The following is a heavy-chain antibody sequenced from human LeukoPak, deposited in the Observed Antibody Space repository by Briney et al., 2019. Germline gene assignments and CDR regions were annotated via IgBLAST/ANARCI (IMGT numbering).Heavy chain of an antibody. CDR3: ARYGPSNYGYYFDY. V-gene: IGHV3-72*01. J-gene: IGHJ4*02. CDR2: TRNKANSYTT. Sequence: GGSLRLSCAASGFTFSDHYMDWVRQAPGKGLEWVGRTRNKANSYTTEYAASVKGRFTISRDDSKNSLYLQMNSLKTEDSAVYYCARYGPSNYGYYFDYWGQGTLVTVSS. D-gene: IGHD4-11*01. CDR1: GFTFSDHY.